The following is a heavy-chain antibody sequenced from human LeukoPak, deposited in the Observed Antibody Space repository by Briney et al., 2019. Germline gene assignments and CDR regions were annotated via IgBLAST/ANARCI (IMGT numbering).Heavy chain of an antibody. CDR2: INPNNGGR. Sequence: ASVKVSCRTSGYTLTTYLMHWVRQAPGQGLEWMGWINPNNGGRNYAQKFQGRVTMTTDTSINTAYMELSGLRSDDTGVYYCARDISGVRFDYWGQGTLVTVSS. D-gene: IGHD3-10*01. J-gene: IGHJ4*02. V-gene: IGHV1-2*02. CDR1: GYTLTTYL. CDR3: ARDISGVRFDY.